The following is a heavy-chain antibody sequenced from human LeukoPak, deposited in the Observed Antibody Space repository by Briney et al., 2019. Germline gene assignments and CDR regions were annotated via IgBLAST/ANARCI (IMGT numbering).Heavy chain of an antibody. CDR2: IYPGDSDT. D-gene: IGHD3-10*01. CDR3: ARRDGSANYYYDY. J-gene: IGHJ4*02. Sequence: GESLKISCKGSGYSFARYWIGWVRQMPGKGLEWMGIIYPGDSDTRYSPSFQGQVNISADKSINTAYLQWSSLKASDTAMYYCARRDGSANYYYDYWGQGTLVTVSS. V-gene: IGHV5-51*01. CDR1: GYSFARYW.